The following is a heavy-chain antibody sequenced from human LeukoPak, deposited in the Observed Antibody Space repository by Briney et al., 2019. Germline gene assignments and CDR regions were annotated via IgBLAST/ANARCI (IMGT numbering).Heavy chain of an antibody. V-gene: IGHV4-31*03. CDR2: IYYSGGT. J-gene: IGHJ6*02. CDR1: GGSISSGGYY. D-gene: IGHD4-23*01. Sequence: SEALSLTCTVSGGSISSGGYYWSWIRQHPGKGLEWIGYIYYSGGTYYNPSLKSRVTISVDTSKNQFSLKLSSVTAADTAVYYCARETTVAVNYGMDVWGQGTTVTVSS. CDR3: ARETTVAVNYGMDV.